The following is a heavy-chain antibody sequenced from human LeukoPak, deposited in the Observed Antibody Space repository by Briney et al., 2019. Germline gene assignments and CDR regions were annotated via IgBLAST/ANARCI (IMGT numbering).Heavy chain of an antibody. V-gene: IGHV3-30*18. D-gene: IGHD3-10*01. Sequence: GGPLRLSCAASGFTFNRCGMHWVRQAPGKGLQWVAVIVYDGSHQYYTDSVKGRFTISRDNSKNTVFLQMDSLRAEDTGVYYCVKGSGTNDYGMDTWGQGTTVTVPS. J-gene: IGHJ6*02. CDR1: GFTFNRCG. CDR2: IVYDGSHQ. CDR3: VKGSGTNDYGMDT.